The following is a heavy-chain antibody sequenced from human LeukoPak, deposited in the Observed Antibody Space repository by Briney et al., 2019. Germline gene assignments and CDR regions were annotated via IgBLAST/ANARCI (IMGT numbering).Heavy chain of an antibody. CDR2: INPNSGGT. CDR3: ARDEAGTGYFDY. V-gene: IGHV1-2*06. J-gene: IGHJ4*02. Sequence: GASVKVSCKASGYTFTGYSMHWVRQAPGQGLEWMGRINPNSGGTQYAQKFQGRVTITTDESTSTAYMELSSLRSEDTAVYYCARDEAGTGYFDYWGQGTLVTVSS. D-gene: IGHD6-19*01. CDR1: GYTFTGYS.